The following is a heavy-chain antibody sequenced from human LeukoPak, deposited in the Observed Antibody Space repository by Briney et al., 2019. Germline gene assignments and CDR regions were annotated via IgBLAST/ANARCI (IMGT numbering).Heavy chain of an antibody. D-gene: IGHD3-22*01. CDR3: ARRSGYDSSGYRLDY. J-gene: IGHJ4*02. Sequence: PSETLSLTCTVSGGSISSGSYYWSWIRQPAGKGLEWIGRIYITGSTNYNPSLKSRVTISVDTSKNQFSLKLSSVTAADTAVYYCARRSGYDSSGYRLDYWGQGTLVTVSS. V-gene: IGHV4-61*02. CDR2: IYITGST. CDR1: GGSISSGSYY.